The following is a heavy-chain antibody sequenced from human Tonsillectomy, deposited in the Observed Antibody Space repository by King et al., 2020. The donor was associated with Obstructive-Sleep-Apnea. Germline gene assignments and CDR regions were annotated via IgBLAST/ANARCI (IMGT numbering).Heavy chain of an antibody. CDR1: GYSFSRYW. CDR3: ARGHYYDGLDV. V-gene: IGHV5-51*01. CDR2: VYPVDSHT. J-gene: IGHJ6*02. Sequence: QLVQSGAEVKKPGESLKISCQGSGYSFSRYWIAWVRQMPGKGLEWIGRVYPVDSHTKYSPSFQGQVTIPADKSISTAYLQWSGLKASDTAMYFCARGHYYDGLDVWGQGTTVTVSS.